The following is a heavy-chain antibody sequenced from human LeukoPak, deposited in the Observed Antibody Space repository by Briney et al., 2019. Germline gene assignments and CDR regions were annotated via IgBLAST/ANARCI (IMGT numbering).Heavy chain of an antibody. D-gene: IGHD3-10*01. J-gene: IGHJ4*02. CDR2: IWYDGSNK. Sequence: PGRSLRLSCAASGFTFSSYGMHRVRQAPGKGLEWVAVIWYDGSNKYYADSVKGRFTISRDNSKNTLYLQMNSLRAEDTAVYYCARDGGYYYGSGSYYYGGGLDYWGQGTLVTVSS. CDR3: ARDGGYYYGSGSYYYGGGLDY. CDR1: GFTFSSYG. V-gene: IGHV3-33*01.